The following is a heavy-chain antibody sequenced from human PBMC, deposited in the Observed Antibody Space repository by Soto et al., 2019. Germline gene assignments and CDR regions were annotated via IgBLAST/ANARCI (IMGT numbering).Heavy chain of an antibody. J-gene: IGHJ6*02. V-gene: IGHV1-2*02. Sequence: ASVKVSCQASGYTFTGYYMHWVRQAPGQGLEWMGWINPNSGGTNYAQKFQGRVTMTRDTSSSTAYMELSRLRSDDTAVYYCARDGSRVRGVRGYYYYGMDVWGQGTTVTVSS. CDR2: INPNSGGT. CDR1: GYTFTGYY. D-gene: IGHD3-10*01. CDR3: ARDGSRVRGVRGYYYYGMDV.